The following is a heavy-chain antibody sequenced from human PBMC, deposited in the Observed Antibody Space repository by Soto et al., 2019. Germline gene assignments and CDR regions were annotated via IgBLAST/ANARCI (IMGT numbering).Heavy chain of an antibody. CDR3: ARTTSGHRVELREDDVDP. CDR1: GGSFSGYY. D-gene: IGHD1-7*01. J-gene: IGHJ5*02. CDR2: INHSGST. V-gene: IGHV4-34*01. Sequence: SETLSLTCAVYGGSFSGYYWSWIRQPPGKGLEWIGEINHSGSTNYNRSLKSRVTISVDTSKNQFSLKLSPVTAADTAVYYCARTTSGHRVELREDDVDPWGQGTLVTVSS.